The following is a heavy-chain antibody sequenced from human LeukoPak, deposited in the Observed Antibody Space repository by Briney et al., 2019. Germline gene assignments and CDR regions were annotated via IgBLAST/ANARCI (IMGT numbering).Heavy chain of an antibody. CDR3: ARREDYGDYRVFDH. CDR2: IYYSGTT. Sequence: PSETLSLTCTVSGGSISSGSYYWSWLRQHPGKGLEWIGYIYYSGTTYYNPSLKNRLTISLDMSKNQFSLKLSSVTAADTAVYYCARREDYGDYRVFDHWGQGTLVTVSS. J-gene: IGHJ5*02. D-gene: IGHD4-17*01. V-gene: IGHV4-31*03. CDR1: GGSISSGSYY.